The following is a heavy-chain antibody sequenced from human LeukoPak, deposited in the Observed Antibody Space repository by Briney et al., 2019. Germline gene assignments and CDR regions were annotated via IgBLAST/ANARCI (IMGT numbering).Heavy chain of an antibody. CDR3: ASAGGDSRSPLPFYY. Sequence: GGSLRLSCAASGFTFGSYWMSWVRQAPGKGLEWVANRKQDGSGKYYVDSVKGRFTISRNNAENSLSLQMNSLRVEDTAVYYCASAGGDSRSPLPFYYWGQGTLVTVSS. V-gene: IGHV3-7*03. CDR2: RKQDGSGK. CDR1: GFTFGSYW. D-gene: IGHD6-6*01. J-gene: IGHJ4*02.